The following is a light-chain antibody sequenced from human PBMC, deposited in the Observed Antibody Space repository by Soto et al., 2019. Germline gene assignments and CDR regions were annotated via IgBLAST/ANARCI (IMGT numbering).Light chain of an antibody. V-gene: IGKV3-11*01. J-gene: IGKJ3*01. Sequence: EIVLTQSPATLSLSPGERATLSCRASQSVSSYLAWYQQKPGQAPRLLIYDASNRATGIPARFSGSGSGTDFTLTISSLEPEDFAVYYCQQRSNRPPFGPGTKVDIK. CDR3: QQRSNRPP. CDR1: QSVSSY. CDR2: DAS.